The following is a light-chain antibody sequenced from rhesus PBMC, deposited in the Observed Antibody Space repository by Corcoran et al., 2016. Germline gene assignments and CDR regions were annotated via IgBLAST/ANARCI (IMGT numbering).Light chain of an antibody. Sequence: QVILTQSPATLSLSPGERATLSCRASQSVSSNLAWYQQKPGQAPRPLIYEPSSRATGIPDRFSGSGSGTEFTLTISSLEPEEFAVYYCQKCSSSPPTFGGGTKVELK. J-gene: IGKJ4*01. CDR2: EPS. V-gene: IGKV3-53*01. CDR3: QKCSSSPPT. CDR1: QSVSSN.